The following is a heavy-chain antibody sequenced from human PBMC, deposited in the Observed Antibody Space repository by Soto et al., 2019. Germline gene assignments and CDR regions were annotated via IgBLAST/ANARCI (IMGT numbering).Heavy chain of an antibody. J-gene: IGHJ4*02. CDR3: AKATYYDFWSGYSPYFDY. CDR1: GFTFSSYA. D-gene: IGHD3-3*01. V-gene: IGHV3-23*01. Sequence: EVQLLESGGGLVQPGGSLRLSCAASGFTFSSYAMSWVRQAPGKGLEWVSAISGSGGSTYYADSVKGRFTISRDNSKNMLYLQMNSLRAEDTAVYYCAKATYYDFWSGYSPYFDYWGQGTLVTVSS. CDR2: ISGSGGST.